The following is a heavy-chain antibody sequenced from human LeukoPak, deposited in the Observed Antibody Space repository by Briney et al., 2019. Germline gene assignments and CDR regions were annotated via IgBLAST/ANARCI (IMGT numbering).Heavy chain of an antibody. CDR2: ISYDGSNK. J-gene: IGHJ4*02. V-gene: IGHV3-30-3*01. CDR3: ASRHADHGYY. D-gene: IGHD1-14*01. Sequence: GGSLRLSCAASGFTFSSYAMHWVRQAPGKGLEWVAVISYDGSNKYYADSVKGRFTISRDNSKNTLYLQMNSLRAEDTALYFCASRHADHGYYWGQGTLVTVSS. CDR1: GFTFSSYA.